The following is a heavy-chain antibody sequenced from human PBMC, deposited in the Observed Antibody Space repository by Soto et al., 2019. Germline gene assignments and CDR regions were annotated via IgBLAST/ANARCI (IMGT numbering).Heavy chain of an antibody. D-gene: IGHD5-12*01. Sequence: ASVKVSCKASGYTFTSYDINWVRQATGQGLEWMGWMNPNSGNTGYAQKFQGRVTMTRNTSMSTAYMELSSLRSEDTAVYYCARDHGYSGYDWANYYYYYMDVWGKGTTVTVSS. V-gene: IGHV1-8*01. CDR2: MNPNSGNT. CDR1: GYTFTSYD. J-gene: IGHJ6*03. CDR3: ARDHGYSGYDWANYYYYYMDV.